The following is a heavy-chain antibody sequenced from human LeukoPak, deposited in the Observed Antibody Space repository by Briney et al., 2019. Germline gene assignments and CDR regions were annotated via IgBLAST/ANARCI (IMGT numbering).Heavy chain of an antibody. J-gene: IGHJ4*02. D-gene: IGHD2-15*01. Sequence: PGGSLRLSCAASGYTFSSYWMHWVRQAPGKGLVWVSRIDTDGSITSYADSVKGRFTISRDNAKNSLYLQMNSLRAEDMALYYCAKGFGVSSSGLDYWGQGTLVTVSS. CDR1: GYTFSSYW. CDR3: AKGFGVSSSGLDY. CDR2: IDTDGSIT. V-gene: IGHV3-74*01.